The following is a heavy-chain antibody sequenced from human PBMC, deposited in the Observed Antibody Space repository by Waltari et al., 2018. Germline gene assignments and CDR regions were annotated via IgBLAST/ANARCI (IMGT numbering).Heavy chain of an antibody. Sequence: QVQLVQSGAEVKKPGASVKVSCKASGYTFTSYGISWVRQAPGQGLELMGWISAYNGNTNYAQKLQGRVTMTTDTSTSTAYMELRSLRSHDTAVYYCASLGIRAGVGATPEDAFDIWGQGTMVTVSS. V-gene: IGHV1-18*01. CDR1: GYTFTSYG. CDR2: ISAYNGNT. CDR3: ASLGIRAGVGATPEDAFDI. D-gene: IGHD1-26*01. J-gene: IGHJ3*02.